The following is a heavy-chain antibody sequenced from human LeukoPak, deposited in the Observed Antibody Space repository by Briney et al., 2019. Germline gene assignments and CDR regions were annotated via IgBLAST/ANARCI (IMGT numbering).Heavy chain of an antibody. D-gene: IGHD6-13*01. CDR2: ITTYNGNT. Sequence: ASVKASCKASGYTFTSYGISWVRQAPGQGLEWMGWITTYNGNTNYAQKFQGRVTMTTDTSTSTAYMELRSLRSDDTAVYYCARSYSSTWYSYYYYMDVWGKGTTVTVSS. J-gene: IGHJ6*03. V-gene: IGHV1-18*01. CDR3: ARSYSSTWYSYYYYMDV. CDR1: GYTFTSYG.